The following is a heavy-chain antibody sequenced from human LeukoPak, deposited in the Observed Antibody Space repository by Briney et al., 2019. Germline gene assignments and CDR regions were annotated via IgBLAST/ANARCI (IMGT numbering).Heavy chain of an antibody. CDR2: IWNDGSNK. CDR3: ARASGPFDY. Sequence: GRSLRLSCAASGFTFSTYGVHWVRQAPGKGLEWVAVIWNDGSNKYYADSVKGRFTISRDNSKNTLYLQMNSLRAEDTAVYSCARASGPFDYWGQGTLVTISS. J-gene: IGHJ4*02. V-gene: IGHV3-33*01. CDR1: GFTFSTYG. D-gene: IGHD3-10*01.